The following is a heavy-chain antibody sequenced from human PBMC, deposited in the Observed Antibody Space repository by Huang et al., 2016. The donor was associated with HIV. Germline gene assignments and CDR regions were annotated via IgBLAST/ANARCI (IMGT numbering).Heavy chain of an antibody. J-gene: IGHJ1*01. CDR1: GYTYTSYG. V-gene: IGHV1-18*04. CDR3: ARGDGYNVLRLDP. Sequence: QVQVLQSGSEVKKPGASVKVSCTGSGYTYTSYGTTWVRQVPGTGLEWVGWISGFDGKTHFGKNFQDRVTLTRDTSAKTAYMDLKNLTSDDTAMYYCARGDGYNVLRLDPWGQGTLVTVSS. CDR2: ISGFDGKT. D-gene: IGHD1-1*01.